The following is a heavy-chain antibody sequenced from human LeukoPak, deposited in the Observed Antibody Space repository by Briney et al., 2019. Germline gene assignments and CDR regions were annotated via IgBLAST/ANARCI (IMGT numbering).Heavy chain of an antibody. D-gene: IGHD5-12*01. CDR1: GVSISTTGYH. Sequence: SETLSLTCTVSGVSISTTGYHWDWIRQPPGKGLEWVATIYYSGSMYYNPSLKSRLTVSVDTSKNQFSLKLMSLTAADTAVYYCVRRWQQLSYAFDIWGQGTMVTVSS. CDR2: IYYSGSM. J-gene: IGHJ3*02. CDR3: VRRWQQLSYAFDI. V-gene: IGHV4-39*01.